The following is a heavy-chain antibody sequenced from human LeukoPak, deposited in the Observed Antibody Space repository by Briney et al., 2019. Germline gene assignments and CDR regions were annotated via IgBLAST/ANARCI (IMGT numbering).Heavy chain of an antibody. V-gene: IGHV1-2*02. D-gene: IGHD6-6*01. Sequence: ASVKVSCKASGYTFTSYGISWVRQAPGQGLEWMGWINPNSGGTNYAQKFQGRVTMTRDTSISTAYMELSRLRSDDTAVYYCARAPIAARTFDYWGQGTLVTVSS. CDR2: INPNSGGT. J-gene: IGHJ4*02. CDR1: GYTFTSYG. CDR3: ARAPIAARTFDY.